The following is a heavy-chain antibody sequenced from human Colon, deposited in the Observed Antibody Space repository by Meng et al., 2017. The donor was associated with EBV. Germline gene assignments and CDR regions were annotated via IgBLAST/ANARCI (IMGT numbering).Heavy chain of an antibody. CDR2: IYHSGST. Sequence: QVTLQESGPGLGKPSGTLSLTCAVSGGSLSSRNWWSWVRQPPGKGLEWIGEIYHSGSTNYNPSLKSRVTISVDESKNQFSLRLSSVTAADTAVYYCARVGAYCGGDCYHPRWGQGTLVTVSS. J-gene: IGHJ4*02. CDR1: GGSLSSRNW. V-gene: IGHV4-4*02. CDR3: ARVGAYCGGDCYHPR. D-gene: IGHD2-21*02.